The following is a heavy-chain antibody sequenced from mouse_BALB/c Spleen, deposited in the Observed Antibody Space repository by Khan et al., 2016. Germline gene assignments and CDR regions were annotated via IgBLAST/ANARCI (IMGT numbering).Heavy chain of an antibody. J-gene: IGHJ3*01. D-gene: IGHD2-3*01. CDR2: IWGDGST. Sequence: QVQLKQSGPGLVAPSQSLSITCTVSGFSITSYGVGWVRQPPGKGLEWLGVIWGDGSTTYHSAHISRLSISTENSKSQVFLTLNSLQTDDTATYYCSKTGDGYCPAWFTYWGQGTLVTVSA. V-gene: IGHV2-3*01. CDR3: SKTGDGYCPAWFTY. CDR1: GFSITSYG.